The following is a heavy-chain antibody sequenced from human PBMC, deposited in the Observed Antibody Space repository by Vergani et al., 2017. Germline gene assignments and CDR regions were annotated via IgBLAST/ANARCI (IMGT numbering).Heavy chain of an antibody. V-gene: IGHV3-23*01. CDR2: ISSDGGST. Sequence: EVQLLESGGGLVQPGGALRLFCAASGFTFSTYAMTWVRQATGKGREWVPTISSDGGSTYYADSGKGRFTIPRDNSKNTLSLQMNSLTAEDPTIYYCAGPQGTSADYCGGFDYWGQGILVTFSS. CDR1: GFTFSTYA. CDR3: AGPQGTSADYCGGFDY. D-gene: IGHD3-22*01. J-gene: IGHJ4*02.